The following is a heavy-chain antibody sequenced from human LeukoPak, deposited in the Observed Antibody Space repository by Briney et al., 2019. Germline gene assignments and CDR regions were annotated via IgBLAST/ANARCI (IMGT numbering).Heavy chain of an antibody. CDR3: ARALIAVAGNPDAFDI. D-gene: IGHD6-19*01. J-gene: IGHJ3*02. CDR2: ISTYNGNT. Sequence: ASVKVSCKASGYTFSSYGISWVRQAPGQGLEWMGLISTYNGNTNYAQKLQGRVTMTTDTSTSTAYMELRSLRSDDTGVYYCARALIAVAGNPDAFDIWGQGTMVTVSS. V-gene: IGHV1-18*01. CDR1: GYTFSSYG.